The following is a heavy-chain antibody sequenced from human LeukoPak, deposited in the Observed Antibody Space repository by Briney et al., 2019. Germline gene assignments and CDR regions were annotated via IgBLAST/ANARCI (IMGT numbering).Heavy chain of an antibody. CDR3: ARDLTGLSHGPP. Sequence: ASVKVSCKASGYGFTAYYLHWVRQAPGQGLEWVAWINPNTGDTAYGQKFQGRVTVTRDTSIATAYMELSRLRPDDAAVYYCARDLTGLSHGPPWGQGTLVTVSS. D-gene: IGHD3-9*01. CDR1: GYGFTAYY. CDR2: INPNTGDT. V-gene: IGHV1-2*02. J-gene: IGHJ5*02.